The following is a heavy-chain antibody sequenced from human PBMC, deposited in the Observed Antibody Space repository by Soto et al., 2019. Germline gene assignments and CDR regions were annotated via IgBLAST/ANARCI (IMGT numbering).Heavy chain of an antibody. D-gene: IGHD2-8*01. J-gene: IGHJ5*01. CDR1: GDTFSYDA. Sequence: QVQLEQSGAEVKKPGSSVRVSCKASGDTFSYDAVSWVRQAPGQGLEWMGGIVPIFAATKYAQKFQGRVTITADESTSTAYMDLSSLRSEDTAVYYCATMGADPGVLDAEYNWFKSWGQGTLVTVSS. CDR3: ATMGADPGVLDAEYNWFKS. CDR2: IVPIFAAT. V-gene: IGHV1-69*12.